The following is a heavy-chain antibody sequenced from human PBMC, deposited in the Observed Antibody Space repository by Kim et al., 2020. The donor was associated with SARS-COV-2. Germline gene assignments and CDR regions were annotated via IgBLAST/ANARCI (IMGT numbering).Heavy chain of an antibody. Sequence: SETLSLTCAVSGGSISSSNWWSWVRQPPGKGLEWIGEIYHSGSTNYNPSLKSRVTISVDKSKNQFSLKLSSVTAADTAVYYCAGVGGQAPRGSGWPYYYYYYGMDVWGQGTTVTVSS. CDR1: GGSISSSNW. D-gene: IGHD6-19*01. J-gene: IGHJ6*02. V-gene: IGHV4-4*02. CDR3: AGVGGQAPRGSGWPYYYYYYGMDV. CDR2: IYHSGST.